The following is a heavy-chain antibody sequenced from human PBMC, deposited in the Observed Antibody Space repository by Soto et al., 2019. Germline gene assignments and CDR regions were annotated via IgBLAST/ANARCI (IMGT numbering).Heavy chain of an antibody. J-gene: IGHJ4*02. Sequence: QAHLVESGGGVVQPGRSLRLSCAASGFTFTSYGMHWVRQAPGTRLEWVAVISYDGGLQHYADSVKGRFTISRDNSKNVVLLQVNGLRAGDTAVYYWVSDRGYGHASVPYSWGQGTLVSVSS. CDR2: ISYDGGLQ. V-gene: IGHV3-30*03. CDR3: VSDRGYGHASVPYS. CDR1: GFTFTSYG. D-gene: IGHD3-10*01.